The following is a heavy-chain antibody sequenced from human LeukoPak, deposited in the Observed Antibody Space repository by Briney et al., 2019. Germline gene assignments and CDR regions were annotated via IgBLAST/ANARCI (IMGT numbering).Heavy chain of an antibody. V-gene: IGHV3-49*04. CDR3: SRQIRATTDYFDY. CDR1: GFTFGDYA. J-gene: IGHJ4*02. Sequence: PGGSLRLSCTASGFTFGDYAMNWVRQAPGKGLEWVGFIRSKTYGGTTAYAASVKGRFTISRDESKNIAYLQMNSLKTEDTAVYYCSRQIRATTDYFDYWGQGTLVTVSS. D-gene: IGHD5-12*01. CDR2: IRSKTYGGTT.